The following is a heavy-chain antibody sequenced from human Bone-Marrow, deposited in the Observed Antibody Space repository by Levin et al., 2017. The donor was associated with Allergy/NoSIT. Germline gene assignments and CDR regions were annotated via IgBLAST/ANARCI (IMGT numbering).Heavy chain of an antibody. CDR2: IFRDGST. D-gene: IGHD3-10*01. CDR1: GDSIHSATYS. V-gene: IGHV4-30-2*01. Sequence: SQTLSLTCAVSGDSIHSATYSWSWIRQPPGKALEWVGYIFRDGSTSYNPSLRSRATISLDTSRNLFFLRLSSVTAADTAFYFCARGRGGVIISWFDPWGQGTLVTVSS. CDR3: ARGRGGVIISWFDP. J-gene: IGHJ5*02.